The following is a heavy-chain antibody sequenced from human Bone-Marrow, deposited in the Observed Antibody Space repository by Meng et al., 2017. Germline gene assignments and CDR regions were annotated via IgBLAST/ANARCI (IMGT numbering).Heavy chain of an antibody. CDR2: ISYDGSNK. Sequence: GESLKISCAASGFTFSSYAMHWVRQAPGKGLEWVAVISYDGSNKYYADSVKGRFTISRDNSKNTLYLQMNSLRAEDTAVYYCARDPFSLRYFDWLFPRGAFDIWGQGTMVTVSS. D-gene: IGHD3-9*01. CDR3: ARDPFSLRYFDWLFPRGAFDI. CDR1: GFTFSSYA. J-gene: IGHJ3*02. V-gene: IGHV3-30*04.